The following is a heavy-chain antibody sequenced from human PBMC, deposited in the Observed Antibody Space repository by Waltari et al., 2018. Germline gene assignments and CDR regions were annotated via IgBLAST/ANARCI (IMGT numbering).Heavy chain of an antibody. V-gene: IGHV3-13*01. Sequence: EVQLVESGGGLVQPGGSLRLSCAASGFTFSRYDMTWASQATGKGLEWVSAIGTAGDTYYPGSVKGRFTISRENAKNSLYLQMNSLRAGDTAVYYCVRRYFDWLSSYWYFDLWGRGTLVTVSS. CDR3: VRRYFDWLSSYWYFDL. J-gene: IGHJ2*01. CDR2: IGTAGDT. D-gene: IGHD3-9*01. CDR1: GFTFSRYD.